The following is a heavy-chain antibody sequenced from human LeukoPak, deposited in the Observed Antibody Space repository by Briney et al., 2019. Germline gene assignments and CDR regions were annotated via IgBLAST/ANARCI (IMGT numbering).Heavy chain of an antibody. CDR2: INTDGTTT. J-gene: IGHJ4*02. Sequence: GGSLRLSCAASGFTFSNYWMHWVRQTLGKGLVRVSRINTDGTTTYADSVKGRFTISRDNAKNTLYLQMDSLRADDTAVYYCARGAGIVGSTTPFDYWGQGALVTVSS. CDR1: GFTFSNYW. V-gene: IGHV3-74*03. D-gene: IGHD1-26*01. CDR3: ARGAGIVGSTTPFDY.